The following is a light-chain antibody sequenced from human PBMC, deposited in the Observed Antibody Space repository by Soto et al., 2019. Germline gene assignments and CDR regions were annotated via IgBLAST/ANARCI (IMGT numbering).Light chain of an antibody. J-gene: IGKJ4*01. CDR3: QLSFINPLT. CDR2: AAS. V-gene: IGKV1-39*01. Sequence: DIEVTQSPSSLSASVGDRFTITCRSSQTISRFLNWYQQKPGKAPELLISAASSLQSGVPSRFSGSGSGTDFTLTIGSLQPEDFATYYCQLSFINPLTSGGGTKVDI. CDR1: QTISRF.